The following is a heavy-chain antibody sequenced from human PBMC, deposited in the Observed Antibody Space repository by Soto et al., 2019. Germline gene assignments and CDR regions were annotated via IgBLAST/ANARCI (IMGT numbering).Heavy chain of an antibody. CDR1: GFTFSDYY. D-gene: IGHD3-22*01. V-gene: IGHV3-11*06. Sequence: QVQLVESGGGLVKPGGSLRLSCAASGFTFSDYYMSWIRQAPGKGLEWVSYIRSSSSYTNYADSVKGRFTISRDNAKNSLYLQMNSLRAEDTAVYYCASRDLDSSGSWDWCDPWGQGTLVTVSS. CDR3: ASRDLDSSGSWDWCDP. J-gene: IGHJ5*02. CDR2: IRSSSSYT.